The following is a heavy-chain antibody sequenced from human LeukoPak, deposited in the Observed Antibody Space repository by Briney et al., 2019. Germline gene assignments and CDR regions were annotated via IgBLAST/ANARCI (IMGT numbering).Heavy chain of an antibody. CDR2: INHSGST. J-gene: IGHJ4*02. V-gene: IGHV4-34*01. Sequence: SETLSLTCALYSGSFSGYFWSWIRHPPRKGLEWIGEINHSGSTSHNPSLKTRLTISVDKSTNQFSLQLTSVTAADTALYFCARGDGRDGYKGKLDYWGQGTLVTVSS. D-gene: IGHD5-24*01. CDR1: SGSFSGYF. CDR3: ARGDGRDGYKGKLDY.